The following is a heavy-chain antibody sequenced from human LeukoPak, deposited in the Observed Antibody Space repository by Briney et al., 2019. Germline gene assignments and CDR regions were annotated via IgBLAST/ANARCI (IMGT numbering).Heavy chain of an antibody. V-gene: IGHV3-21*01. J-gene: IGHJ4*02. CDR1: GFTFSTYT. D-gene: IGHD2-2*01. CDR3: ARPRFCTGTSCTTPGGY. Sequence: GGSLRLSCAASGFTFSTYTMSWVRQAPGQGLEWVSAIGTTDIYKYYADSVRGRYTISRDNAKGSLYLQMNSLRPDDSAVYYCARPRFCTGTSCTTPGGYWGPGTLVTVSS. CDR2: IGTTDIYK.